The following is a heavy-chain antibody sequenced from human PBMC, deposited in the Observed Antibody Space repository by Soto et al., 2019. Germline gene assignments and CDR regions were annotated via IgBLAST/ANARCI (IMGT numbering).Heavy chain of an antibody. D-gene: IGHD3-22*01. CDR2: ISTYNDNT. CDR3: AREVKDQSSGYYWSTRTSWFDP. Sequence: QVPLVQSGAEVKKPGASVKVSCKASGYTFTSYDLSWVRQAPGQGLEWMGWISTYNDNTNYAQKFQGRLTMTTDTSTNTAYMELRSLRSDDTAVYYCAREVKDQSSGYYWSTRTSWFDPWGQGTLVTVSS. V-gene: IGHV1-18*01. CDR1: GYTFTSYD. J-gene: IGHJ5*02.